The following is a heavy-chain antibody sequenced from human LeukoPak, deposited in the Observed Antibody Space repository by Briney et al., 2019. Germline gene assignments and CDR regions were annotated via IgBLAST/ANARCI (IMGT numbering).Heavy chain of an antibody. CDR3: AGRHCSGGGCYFAGADPFDY. CDR2: IYSGGNI. D-gene: IGHD2-15*01. V-gene: IGHV3-53*01. Sequence: GGSLRLSCEASGFTFSAYYMSWVRQAPGKGLEWVSVIYSGGNIYYIESVKGRFTISRDTSKNTLYLQMNSLRAEDTAVYFCAGRHCSGGGCYFAGADPFDYWGQGTLVTVSS. J-gene: IGHJ4*02. CDR1: GFTFSAYY.